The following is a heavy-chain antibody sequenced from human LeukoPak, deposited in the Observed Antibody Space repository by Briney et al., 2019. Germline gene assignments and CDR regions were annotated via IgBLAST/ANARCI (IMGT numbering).Heavy chain of an antibody. CDR2: INSDGRST. V-gene: IGHV3-74*01. J-gene: IGHJ4*02. CDR1: GFSFSNYW. CDR3: ARETEMTPDY. Sequence: PGGSLRLSCAGSGFSFSNYWMHWVRQGPGKGLVWVSRINSDGRSTSYADSVKGRFTISRDNAKNTLYLQMNSLRAEDTAVYYCARETEMTPDYWGQGTLVTVSS. D-gene: IGHD5-24*01.